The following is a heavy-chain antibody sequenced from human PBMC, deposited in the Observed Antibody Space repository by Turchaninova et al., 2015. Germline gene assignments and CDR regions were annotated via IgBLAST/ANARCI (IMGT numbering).Heavy chain of an antibody. CDR3: ASTHDYGDYIDY. CDR1: AGSISSSHYY. D-gene: IGHD4-17*01. J-gene: IGHJ4*02. Sequence: QLQLQESGPGLVKTSETLSLPCTVSAGSISSSHYYGGWIRQPPGKGLEWIGSIYYSGSTYYNPSLKSRVTISVDTSKNQFSLKLSSVTAADTAVYYCASTHDYGDYIDYWGQGTLVTVSS. V-gene: IGHV4-39*01. CDR2: IYYSGST.